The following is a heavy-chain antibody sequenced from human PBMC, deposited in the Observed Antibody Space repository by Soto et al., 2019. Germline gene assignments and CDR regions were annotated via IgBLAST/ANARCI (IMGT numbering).Heavy chain of an antibody. CDR3: AREHHSMVRGVSYYYGMDV. D-gene: IGHD3-10*01. CDR2: INPNSGGT. J-gene: IGHJ6*02. V-gene: IGHV1-2*04. Sequence: ASVKVSCKASGYTFTGYYMHWVRQAPGQGLEWMGWINPNSGGTNYAQKFQGWVTMTRDTSISTAYVELSRLRSDDTAVYYCAREHHSMVRGVSYYYGMDVWGQGTTVTVSS. CDR1: GYTFTGYY.